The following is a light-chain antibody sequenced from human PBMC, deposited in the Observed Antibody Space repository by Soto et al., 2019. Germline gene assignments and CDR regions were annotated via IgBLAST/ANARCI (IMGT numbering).Light chain of an antibody. CDR2: WAS. Sequence: DIVMTQTPDSLAVSLGESATINCKSSQSVLYSSNNKKYLAWYQQKPGQPPKLLIYWASTRESGVPDRFSGSGSGTDFTLTISSLQAEDLAVYYCQQYYSTPWTFEQGTKVEIK. V-gene: IGKV4-1*01. J-gene: IGKJ1*01. CDR3: QQYYSTPWT. CDR1: QSVLYSSNNKKY.